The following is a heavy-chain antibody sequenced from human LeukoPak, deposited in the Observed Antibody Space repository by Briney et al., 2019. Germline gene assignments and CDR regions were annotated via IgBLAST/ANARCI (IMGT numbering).Heavy chain of an antibody. D-gene: IGHD3-10*01. CDR3: GRVPIYYYAGYGMDV. J-gene: IGHJ6*04. V-gene: IGHV4-34*01. CDR2: INHSGST. CDR1: GWFSSGYY. Sequence: SEPLSLTCAVYGWFSSGYYWSGIRQPPGRGLEWMGEINHSGSTNYNPSLQRRVAISVDKSKNQFSLKLSTVTAADTALYYCGRVPIYYYAGYGMDVWGKGTTVTVSS.